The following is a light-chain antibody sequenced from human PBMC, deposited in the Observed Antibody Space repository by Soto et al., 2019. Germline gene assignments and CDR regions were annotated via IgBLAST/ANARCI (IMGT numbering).Light chain of an antibody. CDR1: QSVASN. Sequence: EIVMTQSPATLSMSPGERATLSCRASQSVASNLAWYQQKPGQAPRLLIYGATTRATGIPARFSGSGSGTEFTLITSSLQPEDFAVYYCQQYDYWPETFGQGSKVEIK. CDR3: QQYDYWPET. V-gene: IGKV3-15*01. J-gene: IGKJ1*01. CDR2: GAT.